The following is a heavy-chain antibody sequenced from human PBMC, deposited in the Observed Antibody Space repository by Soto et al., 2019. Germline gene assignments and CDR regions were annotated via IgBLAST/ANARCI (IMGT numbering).Heavy chain of an antibody. CDR3: AKDLGYYYDSSGYCY. V-gene: IGHV3-23*01. CDR2: ISGSGGST. CDR1: GFTFSSYA. Sequence: GGSLRLSCAASGFTFSSYAMSWVRQAPGKGLEWVSAISGSGGSTYYADSVKGRFTISRDNSKNTLYLQMNSLRAEDTAVYYCAKDLGYYYDSSGYCYWGQGTLVTVSS. J-gene: IGHJ4*02. D-gene: IGHD3-22*01.